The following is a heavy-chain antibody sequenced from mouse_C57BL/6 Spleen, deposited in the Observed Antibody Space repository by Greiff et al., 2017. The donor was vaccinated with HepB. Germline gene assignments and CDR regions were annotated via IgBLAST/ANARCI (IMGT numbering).Heavy chain of an antibody. CDR2: INPNNGGT. V-gene: IGHV1-22*01. Sequence: VQLKQSGPELVKPGASVKMSCKASGYTFTDYNMHWVKQSHGKSLEWIGYINPNNGGTSYNQKFKGKATLTVNKSSSTAYMELRSLTSEDSAVYYCARKGYSNYEAWFAYWGQGTLVTVSA. CDR3: ARKGYSNYEAWFAY. J-gene: IGHJ3*01. CDR1: GYTFTDYN. D-gene: IGHD2-5*01.